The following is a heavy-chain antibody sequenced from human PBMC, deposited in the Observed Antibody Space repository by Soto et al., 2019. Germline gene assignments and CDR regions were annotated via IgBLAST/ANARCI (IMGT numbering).Heavy chain of an antibody. Sequence: PSETLSLTCAVYGGSFSGYYWSWIRQPPGKGLEWIGEINHSGSTNYNPSLKSRVTISVDTSKNQFSLKLSSVTAADTAVYYCARGNPHYSDCSGGSCYSHWFDPWGQGTLVTVSS. J-gene: IGHJ5*02. CDR2: INHSGST. CDR3: ARGNPHYSDCSGGSCYSHWFDP. D-gene: IGHD2-15*01. V-gene: IGHV4-34*01. CDR1: GGSFSGYY.